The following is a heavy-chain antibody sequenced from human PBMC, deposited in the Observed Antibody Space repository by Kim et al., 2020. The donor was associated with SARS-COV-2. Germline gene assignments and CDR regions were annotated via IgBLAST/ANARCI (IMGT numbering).Heavy chain of an antibody. CDR3: AGGRWFDP. D-gene: IGHD2-15*01. CDR2: SGST. Sequence: SGSTNYNPPLKSRVTISVNPPKHQFTLKLSSVTAADTAVYYCAGGRWFDPWGQGTLVTVSS. V-gene: IGHV4-59*01. J-gene: IGHJ5*02.